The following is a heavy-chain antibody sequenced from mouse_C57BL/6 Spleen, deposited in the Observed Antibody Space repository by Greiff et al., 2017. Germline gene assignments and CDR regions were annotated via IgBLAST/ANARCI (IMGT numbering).Heavy chain of an antibody. D-gene: IGHD2-4*01. CDR3: ARSYYDYGEDY. V-gene: IGHV1-50*01. J-gene: IGHJ4*01. CDR1: GYTFTSYW. Sequence: QVQLQQPGAELVKPGASVKLSCKASGYTFTSYWMQWVKQRPGQGLEWIGEIDPSDSYTNYNQKFKGKATLTADKSSSTAYMQFSSLTSEDSAVYFCARSYYDYGEDYWGQGTSVTVSS. CDR2: IDPSDSYT.